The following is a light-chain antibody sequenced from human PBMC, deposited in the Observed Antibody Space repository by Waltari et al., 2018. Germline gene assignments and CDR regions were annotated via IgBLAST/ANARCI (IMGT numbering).Light chain of an antibody. CDR1: NLGNRY. CDR2: QDK. CDR3: QVWDNNIVV. Sequence: SYDLTQPPSVSVSTGQTASITCSGDNLGNRYVSWIQQRPGQSPFLVMYQDKKRPSGIPERFSGSNSGNTATLNVSGAQAMDEADYYCQVWDNNIVVFGGGTKLTVL. J-gene: IGLJ2*01. V-gene: IGLV3-1*01.